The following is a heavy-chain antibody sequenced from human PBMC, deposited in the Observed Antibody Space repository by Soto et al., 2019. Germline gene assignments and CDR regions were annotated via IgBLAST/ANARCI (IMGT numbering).Heavy chain of an antibody. D-gene: IGHD6-13*01. V-gene: IGHV3-30-3*01. J-gene: IGHJ6*02. CDR3: ARDSKPIAAAATYYYYGMDV. CDR1: GVTFSSYA. Sequence: GGSLRLSCAASGVTFSSYAMHWVRQAPGKGLEWVAVISYDGSNKYYADSVKGRFTISRDNSKNTLYLQMNSLRAADTAVYYCARDSKPIAAAATYYYYGMDVWGQGTTVTVSS. CDR2: ISYDGSNK.